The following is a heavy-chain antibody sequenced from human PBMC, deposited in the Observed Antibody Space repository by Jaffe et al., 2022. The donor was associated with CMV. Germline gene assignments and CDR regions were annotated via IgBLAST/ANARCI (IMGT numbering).Heavy chain of an antibody. J-gene: IGHJ5*02. CDR1: GYTFTDHY. D-gene: IGHD1-26*01. CDR2: IDPETGGT. V-gene: IGHV1-2*02. Sequence: QVQLVQSGAEVKKTGASVKVSCKASGYTFTDHYIHWVRQAPGQGLEWLGFIDPETGGTNFAQIIRDRVTLTSDTSINTAYMDLTRLTSDDTGVYYCARAVGKFSGSYTWFDPWGQGTPIIVSS. CDR3: ARAVGKFSGSYTWFDP.